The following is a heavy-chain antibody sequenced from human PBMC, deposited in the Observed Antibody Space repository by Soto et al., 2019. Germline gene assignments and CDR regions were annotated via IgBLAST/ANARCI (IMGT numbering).Heavy chain of an antibody. CDR1: GGSISSGGNY. J-gene: IGHJ4*02. CDR3: ARAMRGYSYGSEYYFDY. V-gene: IGHV4-31*03. CDR2: IYYSGST. Sequence: QVQLQESGPGLVKPSQTLSLTCSVSGGSISSGGNYWSWIRQHPGKGLEWIGYIYYSGSTYYNPSLKSRVTLSGDTSKNQFSLKLSSVTAADTAVYYCARAMRGYSYGSEYYFDYWGQGTLVTVSS. D-gene: IGHD5-18*01.